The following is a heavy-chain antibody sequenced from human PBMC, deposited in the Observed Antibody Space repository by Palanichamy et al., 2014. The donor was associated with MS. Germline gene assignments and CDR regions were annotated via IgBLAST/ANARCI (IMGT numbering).Heavy chain of an antibody. CDR1: GFTFSSYG. Sequence: QVQLVESGGGVVQPGRSLRLSCAASGFTFSSYGMHWVRQAPGKGLEWVAVISYDGSNKYYADSVKGRFTISRDNSKNTLYLQMNSLRAEDTAVYYCAKPSTPNYDLYGPFDYWGQGTLVTVSS. J-gene: IGHJ4*02. D-gene: IGHD3-3*01. V-gene: IGHV3-30*18. CDR3: AKPSTPNYDLYGPFDY. CDR2: ISYDGSNK.